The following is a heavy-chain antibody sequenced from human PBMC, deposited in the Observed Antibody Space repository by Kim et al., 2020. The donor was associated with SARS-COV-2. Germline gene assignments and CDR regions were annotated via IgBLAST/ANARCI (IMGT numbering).Heavy chain of an antibody. CDR3: ARQRYSYGMDV. J-gene: IGHJ6*02. CDR1: GGSISSSSYY. D-gene: IGHD1-1*01. V-gene: IGHV4-39*01. CDR2: IYYSGNT. Sequence: SETLSLTCTVSGGSISSSSYYWGWIRQPPGKGLEWIGSIYYSGNTYYNPSLKSRVTISVDTSKNQFSLKLSSVTAADTAVYYCARQRYSYGMDVWGQGTTVTVSS.